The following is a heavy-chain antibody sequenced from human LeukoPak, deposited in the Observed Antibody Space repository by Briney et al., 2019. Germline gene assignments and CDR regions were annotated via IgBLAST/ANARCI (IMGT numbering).Heavy chain of an antibody. D-gene: IGHD1-26*01. CDR1: GGSFSDYH. V-gene: IGHV4-34*01. J-gene: IGHJ4*02. CDR3: ARRPPNSGSYYGPSGLDY. Sequence: PSETLCLTCAVYGGSFSDYHWSWIRQPPGKGREWSGEINHSGTSKYNPPLKSRVTISVDTSKNQFSLKLGSVTAADTSVYYCARRPPNSGSYYGPSGLDYWGQGTLVTVSS. CDR2: INHSGTS.